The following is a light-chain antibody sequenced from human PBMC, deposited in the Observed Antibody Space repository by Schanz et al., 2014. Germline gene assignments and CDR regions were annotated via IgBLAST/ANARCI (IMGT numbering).Light chain of an antibody. J-gene: IGKJ1*01. CDR3: QQYNTWPPTLT. CDR1: QSVSNN. V-gene: IGKV3-15*01. Sequence: EIVMTQSPATLSVSPGERATLSCRASQSVSNNLVWVQQKPGQAPRLLIFDASTRASGVPLRFSGSGSGTEFTLTITSLQSEDFAVYYCQQYNTWPPTLTFGQGTRVEIK. CDR2: DAS.